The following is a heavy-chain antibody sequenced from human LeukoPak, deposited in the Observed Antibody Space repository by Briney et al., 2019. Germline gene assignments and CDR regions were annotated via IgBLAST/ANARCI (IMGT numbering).Heavy chain of an antibody. CDR2: IHYDGARS. Sequence: GSLRLSCAASGFTFSGYGMHWVRQAPGKGLEWVAFIHYDGARSYYADSVKGRFTISRDNSRNTLYLQMNSLRPEDTAVYYCAKAIWVAATSSWFCLDYWGQGTLVTVSS. V-gene: IGHV3-30*02. D-gene: IGHD3-10*01. CDR1: GFTFSGYG. CDR3: AKAIWVAATSSWFCLDY. J-gene: IGHJ4*02.